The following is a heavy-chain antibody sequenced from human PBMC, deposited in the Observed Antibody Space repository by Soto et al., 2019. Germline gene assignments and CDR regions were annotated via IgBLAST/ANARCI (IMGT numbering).Heavy chain of an antibody. CDR2: ISYDGSNK. Sequence: GGSLRLSCAASGFTFSSYAMHWVRQAPGKGLEWVAVISYDGSNKYYADSVKGRFTISRDNSKNTLYLQMNSLRAEDTAVYYCARVVEYSLSSRFYYYYGMDVWGQGTTVTVSS. CDR3: ARVVEYSLSSRFYYYYGMDV. D-gene: IGHD2-2*01. J-gene: IGHJ6*02. V-gene: IGHV3-30-3*01. CDR1: GFTFSSYA.